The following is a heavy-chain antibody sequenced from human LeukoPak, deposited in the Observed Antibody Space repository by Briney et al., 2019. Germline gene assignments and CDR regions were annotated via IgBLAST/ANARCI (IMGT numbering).Heavy chain of an antibody. Sequence: GGSLRLSCADSGFTFSIYTMNWVRQAPGKGLEWVSSISSSSTYIYYADSVKGRFTISRDNAKNSLYLQMNSLRAEDTAVYYCARDLHSGEVDIWGQGTMVTVSS. V-gene: IGHV3-21*01. CDR1: GFTFSIYT. CDR3: ARDLHSGEVDI. D-gene: IGHD7-27*01. J-gene: IGHJ3*02. CDR2: ISSSSTYI.